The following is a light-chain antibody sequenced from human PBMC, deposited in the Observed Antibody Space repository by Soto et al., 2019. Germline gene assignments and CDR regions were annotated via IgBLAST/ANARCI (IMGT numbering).Light chain of an antibody. CDR1: QSISTY. Sequence: DIQMTQSTSSLSESVGDRVTITCRASQSISTYLNWYQQKPGKAPEFLIYSASSLQSGVPSRVSGSGSGTDFTLTINSLQSEDFATYYCQQSYSLPWTCGQGTKVEIK. J-gene: IGKJ1*01. CDR3: QQSYSLPWT. V-gene: IGKV1-39*01. CDR2: SAS.